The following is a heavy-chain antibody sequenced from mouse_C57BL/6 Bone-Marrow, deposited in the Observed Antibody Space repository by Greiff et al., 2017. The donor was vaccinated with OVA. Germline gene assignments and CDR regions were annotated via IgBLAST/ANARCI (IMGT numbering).Heavy chain of an antibody. D-gene: IGHD1-1*01. CDR1: GYTFTSYG. CDR3: GRGVRSFWFAD. CDR2: IYPRSGNT. J-gene: IGHJ3*01. V-gene: IGHV1-81*01. Sequence: VQLQQSGAELARPGDSVKLSCKASGYTFTSYGISWVKQRPGQGLEWIGEIYPRSGNTYYNEKFTGKATMTANKSSSTAYMEIRRLTYEDSAVYCCGRGVRSFWFADWGQGTLVTVA.